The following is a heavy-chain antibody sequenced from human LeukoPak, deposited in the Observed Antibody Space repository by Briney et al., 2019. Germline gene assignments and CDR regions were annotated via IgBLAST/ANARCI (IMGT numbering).Heavy chain of an antibody. CDR1: GFNFNIHA. CDR2: IGGVAVSS. V-gene: IGHV3-23*01. D-gene: IGHD2-8*01. Sequence: GGSLRLSCLASGFNFNIHAMSWVRQAPGKGLEWVSTIGGVAVSSDYADSVRGRFSFSRDDSKNTVYLQMNSLRAEDTAVYYCVKDQFPGNGIYDPFDKWGQGTMVTVS. J-gene: IGHJ3*02. CDR3: VKDQFPGNGIYDPFDK.